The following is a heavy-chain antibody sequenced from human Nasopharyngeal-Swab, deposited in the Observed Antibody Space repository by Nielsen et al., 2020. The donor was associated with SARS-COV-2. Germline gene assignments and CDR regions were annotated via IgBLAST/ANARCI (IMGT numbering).Heavy chain of an antibody. CDR1: GGSISSGGYY. CDR3: ARGGFGGVIVLDAFGS. V-gene: IGHV4-31*03. CDR2: IYYSGST. D-gene: IGHD3-16*01. J-gene: IGHJ3*02. Sequence: SETLSLTCTVSGGSISSGGYYWSWIRQHPGTGLEWIGYIYYSGSTYYNPSLKSRVTISVDTSKNQLSLKLSSVTAEDTAVYYCARGGFGGVIVLDAFGSWGQGTMVTVS.